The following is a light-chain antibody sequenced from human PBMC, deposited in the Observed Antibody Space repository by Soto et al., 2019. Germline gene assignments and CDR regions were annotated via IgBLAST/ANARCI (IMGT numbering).Light chain of an antibody. CDR3: QQYGSSRLT. CDR1: QSISSSY. CDR2: GAS. Sequence: EIVLTQSPGTLSLPPGERATLSCRASQSISSSYLAWYQQRPGQAPRLLIYGASSRATGIPDRFSGSGSGTDFTLTISRLEPEDFAMYYCQQYGSSRLTFGGGTKVEIK. J-gene: IGKJ4*01. V-gene: IGKV3-20*01.